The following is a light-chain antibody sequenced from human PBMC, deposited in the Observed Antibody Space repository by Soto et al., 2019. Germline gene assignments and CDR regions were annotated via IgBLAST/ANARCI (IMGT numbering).Light chain of an antibody. CDR2: AAS. CDR3: QQNYSTPLA. CDR1: QSISSW. V-gene: IGKV1-39*01. Sequence: DIHMTQSASTLSSSLGDRVTITVLASQSISSWLAWYQQKPGKAPNLLIYAASTLESGVPSRFSGSGSGTDFTLTISSLQLEDFATYYCQQNYSTPLAFGGGTKVDIK. J-gene: IGKJ4*01.